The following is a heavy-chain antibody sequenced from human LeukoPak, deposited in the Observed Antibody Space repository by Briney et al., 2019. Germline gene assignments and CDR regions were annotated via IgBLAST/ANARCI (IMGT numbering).Heavy chain of an antibody. D-gene: IGHD1-7*01. Sequence: GGSLRLSCAASGFTFSSYGMHWVRQAPGKELEWVAVISYDGSNKYYADSVKGRFTISRDNSKNTLYLQMNSLRAEDTAVYYCAKVRGFPQLELPYYWGQGTLVTVSS. J-gene: IGHJ4*02. V-gene: IGHV3-30*18. CDR1: GFTFSSYG. CDR2: ISYDGSNK. CDR3: AKVRGFPQLELPYY.